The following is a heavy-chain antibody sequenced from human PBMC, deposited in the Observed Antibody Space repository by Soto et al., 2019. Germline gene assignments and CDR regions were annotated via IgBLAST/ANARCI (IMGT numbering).Heavy chain of an antibody. Sequence: GSLRLSCAASGFSFSSYAMSWVRQAPGKGLEWVSAISGSGGSTYYADSVKGRFTISRDNSKNTLYLQMNSLRAEDTAVYYCAKASQLVNLFDDWGQGTLVTVSS. CDR1: GFSFSSYA. CDR3: AKASQLVNLFDD. CDR2: ISGSGGST. J-gene: IGHJ4*02. D-gene: IGHD6-13*01. V-gene: IGHV3-23*01.